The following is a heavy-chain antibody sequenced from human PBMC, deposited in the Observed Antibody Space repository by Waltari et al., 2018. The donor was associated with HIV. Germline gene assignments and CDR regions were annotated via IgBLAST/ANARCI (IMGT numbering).Heavy chain of an antibody. CDR2: INHSGRT. CDR3: ARGGIFGVVTLDY. J-gene: IGHJ4*02. CDR1: GGSFSGYY. D-gene: IGHD3-3*01. Sequence: QVQLQQWGARLLKPSETLSLTCAVYGGSFSGYYWSWIRQPPGKGLEWIGEINHSGRTNYNPSLKSRNTITVDTSKNQFSLKLSSVTAADTAVYYCARGGIFGVVTLDYWGQGTLVTVSS. V-gene: IGHV4-34*01.